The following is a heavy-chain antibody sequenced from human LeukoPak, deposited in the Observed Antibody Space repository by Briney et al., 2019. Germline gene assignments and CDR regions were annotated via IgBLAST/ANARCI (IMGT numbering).Heavy chain of an antibody. CDR3: AELGITMIGGV. CDR2: ISSSSSYI. V-gene: IGHV3-21*01. J-gene: IGHJ6*04. Sequence: PGGSLRLSCAVSGFTFSDHFMDWVRQAPGKGLEWVSSISSSSSYIYYADTVKGRFTISRDNAKNSLYLQMNSLRAEDTAVYYCAELGITMIGGVWGKGTTVTISS. CDR1: GFTFSDHF. D-gene: IGHD3-10*02.